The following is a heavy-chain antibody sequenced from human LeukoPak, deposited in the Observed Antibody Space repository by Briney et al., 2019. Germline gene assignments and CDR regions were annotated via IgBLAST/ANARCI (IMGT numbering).Heavy chain of an antibody. CDR3: ATSLGATSYAFDI. CDR2: IYYSGST. CDR1: GGSISSSSYY. Sequence: SETLSLTCTVSGGSISSSSYYWGWIRQPPGKGLEWIGSIYYSGSTNCNPSLKSRVAISADTSKNQFSLKLSSVTAADTAVYYCATSLGATSYAFDIWGQGAMVTVSS. J-gene: IGHJ3*02. D-gene: IGHD1-26*01. V-gene: IGHV4-39*07.